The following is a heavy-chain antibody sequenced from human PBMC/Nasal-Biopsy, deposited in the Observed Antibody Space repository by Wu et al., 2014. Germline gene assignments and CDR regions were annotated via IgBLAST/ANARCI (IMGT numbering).Heavy chain of an antibody. J-gene: IGHJ5*02. Sequence: LRLSCKGSGFTFYNFGMAWVRQAPGKGLEWVSGITGGGYGRYYIDSVRGRFSISRDDSRSTLLLQMDSLRAEDTAIYYCAKSVGSIRREPVAADHWGQGTLVTVSS. CDR3: AKSVGSIRREPVAADH. D-gene: IGHD1-14*01. CDR1: GFTFYNFG. CDR2: ITGGGYGR. V-gene: IGHV3-23*02.